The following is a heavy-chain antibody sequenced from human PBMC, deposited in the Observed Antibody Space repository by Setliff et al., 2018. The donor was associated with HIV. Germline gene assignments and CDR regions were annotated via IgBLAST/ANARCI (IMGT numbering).Heavy chain of an antibody. Sequence: KPSETLSLTCAVSGYSISIGYYWGWIRQPPGKGLEWIGNIYHSGSTYYNPSLRSRVTISVDTSKNQFSLKLSSVTAADTAVYYCARYSGSYYYFDYWGQGTLVTVSS. CDR1: GYSISIGYY. CDR2: IYHSGST. V-gene: IGHV4-38-2*01. J-gene: IGHJ4*02. CDR3: ARYSGSYYYFDY. D-gene: IGHD1-26*01.